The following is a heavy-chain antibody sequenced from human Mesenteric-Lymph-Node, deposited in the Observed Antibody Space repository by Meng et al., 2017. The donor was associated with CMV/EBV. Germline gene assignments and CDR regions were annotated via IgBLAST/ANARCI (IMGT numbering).Heavy chain of an antibody. J-gene: IGHJ4*02. CDR3: AKSRSSTPGIVDD. CDR1: GVSVTSGAYH. Sequence: QLPESVPALVKPSQPLSPTCIVSGVSVTSGAYHWSWIRQSPGKGLEWIGYIYGTGFTIYNPSLKSRVTILLETSKNQFSLKLNSVTTADTAVYYCAKSRSSTPGIVDDWGQGTLVTVSS. CDR2: IYGTGFT. V-gene: IGHV4-61*08. D-gene: IGHD2/OR15-2a*01.